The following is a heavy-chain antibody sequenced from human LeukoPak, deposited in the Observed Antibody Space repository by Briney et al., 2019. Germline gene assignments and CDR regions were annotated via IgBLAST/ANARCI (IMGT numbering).Heavy chain of an antibody. CDR3: ARVALYCSSTSCHHDNWFDP. CDR2: ISAYNGNT. CDR1: GYTFANYS. J-gene: IGHJ5*02. Sequence: GASVKVSCKASGYTFANYSISWVRQAPGQGLEWMGWISAYNGNTNYAQKLQGRVTMTTDTSTSTAYMELRSLRSDDTAVYYCARVALYCSSTSCHHDNWFDPWGQGTLVTVSS. V-gene: IGHV1-18*01. D-gene: IGHD2-2*01.